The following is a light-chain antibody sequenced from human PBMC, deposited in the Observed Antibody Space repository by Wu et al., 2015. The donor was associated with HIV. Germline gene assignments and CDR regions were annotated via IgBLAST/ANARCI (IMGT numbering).Light chain of an antibody. CDR3: QQSYSAPYT. CDR1: QSISSY. V-gene: IGKV1-39*01. Sequence: DIQMTQSPSSLSASVGDRVTITCRASQSISSYLNWYEQKPGKAPKILIYSASSLQSGVPSRFSGSGSGTDFTLTISNLQREDFATYYCQQSYSAPYTLGQGTKLEIK. CDR2: SAS. J-gene: IGKJ2*01.